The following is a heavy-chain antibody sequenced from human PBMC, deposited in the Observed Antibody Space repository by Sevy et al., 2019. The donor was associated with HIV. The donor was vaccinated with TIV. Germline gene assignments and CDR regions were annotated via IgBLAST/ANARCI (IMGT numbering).Heavy chain of an antibody. CDR3: ARVDANYDKGFDP. Sequence: GGSLRLSCEASGFTFSSYEMNWVRQAPGKGLEWVSYISSSGTTIKYAGSVKGRFTISRDNAKNSLYMQMNSLIAEDTAVYYCARVDANYDKGFDPWGQRTLVTVSS. V-gene: IGHV3-48*03. CDR2: ISSSGTTI. D-gene: IGHD3-22*01. J-gene: IGHJ5*02. CDR1: GFTFSSYE.